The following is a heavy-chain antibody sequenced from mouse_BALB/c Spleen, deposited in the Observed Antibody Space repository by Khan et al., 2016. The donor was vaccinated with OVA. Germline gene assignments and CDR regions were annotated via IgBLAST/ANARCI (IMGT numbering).Heavy chain of an antibody. J-gene: IGHJ4*01. CDR1: GYIFTNYG. CDR2: IYINTGEP. Sequence: QIQLVQSGPDLKKPGETVKISCKASGYIFTNYGINWVKQAPGKGLKWMGWIYINTGEPTYVDDFKGRFAFSLETSASTAYLQINNLKNEDTATXFCARVGRRAMDYWGQGTSVTVSS. D-gene: IGHD4-1*01. CDR3: ARVGRRAMDY. V-gene: IGHV9-3-1*01.